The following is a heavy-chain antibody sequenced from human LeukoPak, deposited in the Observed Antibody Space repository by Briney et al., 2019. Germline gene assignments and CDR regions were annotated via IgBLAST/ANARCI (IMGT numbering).Heavy chain of an antibody. Sequence: PSETLSLTCTVSGGSISSGSYYWSWIRQPAGKGLEWIGRIYTSGSTNYNPSLKSRVTTSVDTSKNQFSLKLSSVTAADTAVYYCARGDSSGWYHFDYWGQGTLVTVSS. CDR3: ARGDSSGWYHFDY. J-gene: IGHJ4*02. D-gene: IGHD6-19*01. CDR1: GGSISSGSYY. V-gene: IGHV4-61*02. CDR2: IYTSGST.